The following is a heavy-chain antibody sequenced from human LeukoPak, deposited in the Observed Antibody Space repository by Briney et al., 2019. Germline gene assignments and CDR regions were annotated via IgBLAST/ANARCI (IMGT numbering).Heavy chain of an antibody. CDR2: ISSSSSTI. CDR3: ARESARGYYDFWSGCSNYFDY. D-gene: IGHD3-3*01. CDR1: GFTFSSYS. Sequence: HPGGSLRLSCAASGFTFSSYSMNWVRQAPGKGLEWVSYISSSSSTIYYADSVKGRFTISRDNAKNSLYLQMNSLRDEDTAVYYCARESARGYYDFWSGCSNYFDYWGQGTLVTVSS. J-gene: IGHJ4*02. V-gene: IGHV3-48*02.